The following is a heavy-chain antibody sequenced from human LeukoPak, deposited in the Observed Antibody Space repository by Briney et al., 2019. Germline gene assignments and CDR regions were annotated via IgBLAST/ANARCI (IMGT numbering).Heavy chain of an antibody. CDR2: ISDSGGST. CDR3: VRGYSFGPYGMDV. J-gene: IGHJ6*02. D-gene: IGHD2-15*01. CDR1: GFPFSSYA. Sequence: GGSLRLSCSASGFPFSSYAMHWVRQSPGKGLEYVSAISDSGGSTYYADSVKGRFTISRDNSKNTLYLQMSSLRAEDTAVYFCVRGYSFGPYGMDVWGQGTTVTVSS. V-gene: IGHV3-64D*09.